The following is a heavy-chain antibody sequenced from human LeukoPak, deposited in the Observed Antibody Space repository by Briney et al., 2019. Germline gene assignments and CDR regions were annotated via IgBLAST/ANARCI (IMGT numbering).Heavy chain of an antibody. D-gene: IGHD3-22*01. J-gene: IGHJ3*02. Sequence: GGSLRLSCAASGFTFSSYAMSWVRQAPGKGLEWVSGINGSGGRTYYADSVKGRLTISRDNSKSTLYLQMNSLRAEDTAVYYCAKGGLVHAFDIWGQGTMVTVSS. V-gene: IGHV3-23*01. CDR3: AKGGLVHAFDI. CDR1: GFTFSSYA. CDR2: INGSGGRT.